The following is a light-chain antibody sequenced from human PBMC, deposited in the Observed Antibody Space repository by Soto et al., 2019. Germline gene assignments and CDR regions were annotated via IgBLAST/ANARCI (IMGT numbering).Light chain of an antibody. CDR1: SSDVGTHGY. Sequence: QAVVTQPPSASGSPGQSVTISCTGTSSDVGTHGYVSWYQQHAGKAPKLMIYDVTKRPSGVPDRFSGSKSANTASLTVSGLQAEDEADYYCMCYAGGNNWVFGGGTKVTVL. J-gene: IGLJ3*02. CDR3: MCYAGGNNWV. V-gene: IGLV2-8*01. CDR2: DVT.